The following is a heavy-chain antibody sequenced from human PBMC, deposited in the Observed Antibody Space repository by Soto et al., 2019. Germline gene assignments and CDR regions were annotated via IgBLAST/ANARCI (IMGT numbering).Heavy chain of an antibody. D-gene: IGHD6-13*01. Sequence: GESLKISCKGSGYTFTDYWIGWVRQLPGKGLEWMGIIYPGDSDTRYSPSFQGHVTITADKSTSTAYLQWSSLKASDTAMYYCARAMDSSSWYSPYGMDVWGQGTTVTVSS. CDR3: ARAMDSSSWYSPYGMDV. CDR2: IYPGDSDT. CDR1: GYTFTDYW. V-gene: IGHV5-51*01. J-gene: IGHJ6*02.